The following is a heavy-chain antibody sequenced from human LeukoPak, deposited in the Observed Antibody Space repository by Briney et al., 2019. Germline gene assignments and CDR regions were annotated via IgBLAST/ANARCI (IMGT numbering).Heavy chain of an antibody. CDR3: ARRYTSRAFDI. Sequence: GESLKISFKGSGYIFTSYWIGWMRQMPGKGLEWMGIIYPGDSDTIYSPSFQGQVTISADKSITTAYLQWSSLKASDTAMYYCARRYTSRAFDIWGQGTMVTVSS. CDR1: GYIFTSYW. V-gene: IGHV5-51*01. D-gene: IGHD1-1*01. CDR2: IYPGDSDT. J-gene: IGHJ3*02.